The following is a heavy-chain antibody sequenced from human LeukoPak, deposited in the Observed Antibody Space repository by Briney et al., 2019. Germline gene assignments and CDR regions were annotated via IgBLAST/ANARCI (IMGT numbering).Heavy chain of an antibody. D-gene: IGHD3-10*01. CDR2: IESKTDAGTT. J-gene: IGHJ5*02. CDR1: GFTFSNAW. CDR3: TTDILYGGASFDP. Sequence: PGGSLRLSCAASGFTFSNAWMHWVRQTPGKGLEWVGRIESKTDAGTTDYAAPVKGRFTISRVDSKNTLYLQMNSLKTEDTAVYYCTTDILYGGASFDPWGQGTLVTVSS. V-gene: IGHV3-15*04.